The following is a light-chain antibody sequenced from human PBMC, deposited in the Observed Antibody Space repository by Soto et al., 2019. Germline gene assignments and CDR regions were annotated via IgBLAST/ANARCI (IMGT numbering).Light chain of an antibody. CDR2: GAS. J-gene: IGKJ1*01. Sequence: EIVLTQSPGTLSLSPGERATLSRRASQSVSSSYLAWYQQKPGQAPRLLIYGASSRATGIPDRFSGSGSGTDFTLTISRLEPEDFAVYYCHQYGSSPRTFGQGTNVEIK. CDR3: HQYGSSPRT. CDR1: QSVSSSY. V-gene: IGKV3-20*01.